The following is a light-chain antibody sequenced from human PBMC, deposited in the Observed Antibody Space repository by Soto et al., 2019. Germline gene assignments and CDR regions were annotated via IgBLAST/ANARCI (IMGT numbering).Light chain of an antibody. CDR3: QVWDVSSDHVV. J-gene: IGLJ2*01. CDR2: DDS. V-gene: IGLV3-21*02. CDR1: NIGSKS. Sequence: SYELTQPPSVSVAPGQTARITCGGNNIGSKSVHWYQQKPGQAPVLVVHDDSDRPSEIPDRFSGSNSGNTAALTISRVEAGDEADYYCQVWDVSSDHVVFGGGTKLTVL.